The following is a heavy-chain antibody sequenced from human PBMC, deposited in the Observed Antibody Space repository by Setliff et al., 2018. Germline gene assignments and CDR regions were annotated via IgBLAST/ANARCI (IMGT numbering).Heavy chain of an antibody. CDR2: TIPIFGTT. J-gene: IGHJ6*03. CDR1: GGTFSSYG. V-gene: IGHV1-69*05. CDR3: ARGRSTYFIDV. Sequence: SVKVSCKASGGTFSSYGISWVRQAPGQGLEWMGGTIPIFGTTDYAQKFQGRVTIITDTAASTAYMELSSLRSEDTAVYYCARGRSTYFIDVWGKGTTLTVSS.